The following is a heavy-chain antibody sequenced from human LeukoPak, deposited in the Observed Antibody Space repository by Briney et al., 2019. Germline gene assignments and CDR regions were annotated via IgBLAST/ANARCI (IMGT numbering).Heavy chain of an antibody. CDR2: IKSKTDGGTT. Sequence: PGGSLRLSCAASGFTLSNAWMSWVRQAPGKGLEWVGRIKSKTDGGTTDYAAPVKGRFTISRDDSKNTLYLQMNSLKTEDTAVHYCTTDTTTADDAFDIWGQGTMVTVSS. V-gene: IGHV3-15*01. D-gene: IGHD1-1*01. CDR3: TTDTTTADDAFDI. CDR1: GFTLSNAW. J-gene: IGHJ3*02.